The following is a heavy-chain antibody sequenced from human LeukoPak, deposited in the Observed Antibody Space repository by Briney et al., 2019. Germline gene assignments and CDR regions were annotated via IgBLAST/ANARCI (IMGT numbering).Heavy chain of an antibody. CDR2: IKQDGSEK. CDR1: GFSFTMYW. Sequence: GGSLRLSCAASGFSFTMYWMSWVRQAPGKGLEWVANIKQDGSEKYYVDSVKGRFTISRDNAKNSLYLQMNSLRAEDTAVYYCARGRTLFDYWGQGTLVTVSS. J-gene: IGHJ4*02. V-gene: IGHV3-7*01. CDR3: ARGRTLFDY. D-gene: IGHD1-14*01.